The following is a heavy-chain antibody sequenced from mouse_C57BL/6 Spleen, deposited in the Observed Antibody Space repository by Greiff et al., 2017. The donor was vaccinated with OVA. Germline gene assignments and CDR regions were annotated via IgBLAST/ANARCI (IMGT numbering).Heavy chain of an antibody. D-gene: IGHD2-3*01. V-gene: IGHV5-4*01. CDR1: GFTFSSYA. CDR3: ARDRYDGDAMDY. J-gene: IGHJ4*01. CDR2: ISDGGSYT. Sequence: EVQGVESGGGLVKPGGSLKLSCAASGFTFSSYAMSWVRQTPEKRLEWVATISDGGSYTYYPDNVKGRFTISRDNAKNNLYLQMSHLKSEDTAMYYCARDRYDGDAMDYWGQGTSVTVSS.